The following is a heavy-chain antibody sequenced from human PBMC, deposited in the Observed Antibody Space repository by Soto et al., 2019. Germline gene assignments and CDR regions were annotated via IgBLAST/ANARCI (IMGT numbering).Heavy chain of an antibody. V-gene: IGHV3-7*03. CDR1: GFTFSSYW. D-gene: IGHD6-19*01. CDR2: IKQDGSEK. Sequence: GGSLRLSCAASGFTFSSYWMSWVRQAPGKGLEWVANIKQDGSEKYYVDSVKGRFTISRDNAKNSLYLQMNSLRAGDTAVYYCARGHGLAGTRGWFDPWGQGTLVTVSS. CDR3: ARGHGLAGTRGWFDP. J-gene: IGHJ5*02.